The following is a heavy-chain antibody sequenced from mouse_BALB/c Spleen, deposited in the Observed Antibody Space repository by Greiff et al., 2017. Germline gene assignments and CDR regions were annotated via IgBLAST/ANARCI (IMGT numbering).Heavy chain of an antibody. CDR3: ARVDFSWFAY. V-gene: IGHV7-3*02. CDR1: GFTFTDYY. J-gene: IGHJ3*01. CDR2: IRNKANGYTT. Sequence: EVKLVESGGGLVQPGGSLRLSCATSGFTFTDYYMSWVRQPPGKALEWLGFIRNKANGYTTEYSASVKGRFTISRDNSQSILYLQMNTLRAEDSATYYCARVDFSWFAYWGQGTLVTVSA. D-gene: IGHD2-4*01.